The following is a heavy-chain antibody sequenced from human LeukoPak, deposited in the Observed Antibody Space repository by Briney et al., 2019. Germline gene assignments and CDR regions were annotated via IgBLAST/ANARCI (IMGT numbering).Heavy chain of an antibody. D-gene: IGHD3-3*01. J-gene: IGHJ3*02. V-gene: IGHV1-46*01. CDR3: ARGRFLEWLLFGTRKGSDAFDI. CDR1: GYTFTSYY. Sequence: GASVKVSCKASGYTFTSYYMHWVRQAPGQGLEWMGIINPSGGSTSYAQKFQGRVTITRNTSISTAYMELSSLRSEDTAVYYCARGRFLEWLLFGTRKGSDAFDIWGQGTMVTVSS. CDR2: INPSGGST.